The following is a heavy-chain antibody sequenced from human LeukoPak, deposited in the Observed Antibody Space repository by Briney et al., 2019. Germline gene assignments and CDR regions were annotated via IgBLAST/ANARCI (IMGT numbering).Heavy chain of an antibody. CDR3: AINDGSGSYYKSDY. V-gene: IGHV4-34*01. J-gene: IGHJ4*02. Sequence: SETLSLTCAVYGGSFSGYYWSWIRQPPGKGLEWIGEINQSGSTNYDPSLKSRVTISIDTSKNQFSLKLNSVTAADTAVYYCAINDGSGSYYKSDYWGQGTLSPSP. CDR1: GGSFSGYY. CDR2: INQSGST. D-gene: IGHD3-10*01.